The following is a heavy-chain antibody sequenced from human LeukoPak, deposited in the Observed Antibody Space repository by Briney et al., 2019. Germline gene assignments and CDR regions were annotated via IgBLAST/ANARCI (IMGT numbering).Heavy chain of an antibody. J-gene: IGHJ6*03. D-gene: IGHD6-6*01. CDR1: VYTFTGYY. CDR2: INPNSGGT. V-gene: IGHV1-2*02. Sequence: ASVNVSCKASVYTFTGYYMHWVRQAPGQGLEGMGWINPNSGGTNYPQKFQGRVTMTRDTSISTAYMDLSRQRSDDAAGSYCPRAAWSGSSGYYFYYMAVGGKGTTVPSP. CDR3: PRAAWSGSSGYYFYYMAV.